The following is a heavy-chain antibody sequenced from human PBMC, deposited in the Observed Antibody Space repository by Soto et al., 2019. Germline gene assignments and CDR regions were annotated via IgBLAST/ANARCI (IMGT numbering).Heavy chain of an antibody. Sequence: QVQLQESGPGLVKPSETLSLTCTVSGGSISNYYWSWVRQPPGKGLEWIGYIYASGSTNYTPSLTPXXTISVDTSQNQFSLRLPPGTAADTAVYYWAAAPRYWGQGTLVTVSS. CDR3: AAAPRY. CDR2: IYASGST. J-gene: IGHJ4*02. D-gene: IGHD2-15*01. V-gene: IGHV4-4*08. CDR1: GGSISNYY.